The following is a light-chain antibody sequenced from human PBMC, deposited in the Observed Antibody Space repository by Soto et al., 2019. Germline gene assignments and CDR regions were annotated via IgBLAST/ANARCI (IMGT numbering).Light chain of an antibody. CDR1: QGVRNN. CDR2: GAS. V-gene: IGKV3-15*01. CDR3: NQYPQWPLWT. Sequence: VMAQYPVTVCGAPEESATRSCRASQGVRNNLAWYQQRPGQAPRLLIYGASTRAAGIPARFSGSGSETEFTLTIRSLQSADFAVYYCNQYPQWPLWTFGEGTKVDIK. J-gene: IGKJ1*01.